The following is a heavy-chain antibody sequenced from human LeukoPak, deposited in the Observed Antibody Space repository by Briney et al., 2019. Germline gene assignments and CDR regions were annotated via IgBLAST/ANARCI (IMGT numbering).Heavy chain of an antibody. J-gene: IGHJ4*02. CDR3: AREVVDIVVVVGAMTQPYYFDY. Sequence: PSETLSLTCTVSSCSISSCSYYWSCIRQPAGKGLWWISRIYTTGNTNYNPSLKSRVTISVDTSKNQFYLKLSSVTAADTAVYYCAREVVDIVVVVGAMTQPYYFDYWGQGTLVTVSS. V-gene: IGHV4-61*02. CDR2: IYTTGNT. D-gene: IGHD2-15*01. CDR1: SCSISSCSYY.